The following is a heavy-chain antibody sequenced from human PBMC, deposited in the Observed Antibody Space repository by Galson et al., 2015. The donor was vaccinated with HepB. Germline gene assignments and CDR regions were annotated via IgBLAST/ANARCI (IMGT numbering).Heavy chain of an antibody. D-gene: IGHD3-22*01. J-gene: IGHJ4*02. CDR1: GLIFSNSV. CDR2: ISAGDGRNT. CDR3: AREGFSSGHAGIFDC. Sequence: SLRLSCAASGLIFSNSVMHWVRQAPGKGLEWVALISAGDGRNTNYADSVRGRFTISRDNSKNKVFLQMNSLRAEDTAVYYCAREGFSSGHAGIFDCWGQGTLVTVPS. V-gene: IGHV3-30*04.